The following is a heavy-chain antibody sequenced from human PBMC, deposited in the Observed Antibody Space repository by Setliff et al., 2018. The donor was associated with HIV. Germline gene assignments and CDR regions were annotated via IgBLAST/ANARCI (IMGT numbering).Heavy chain of an antibody. D-gene: IGHD1-1*01. CDR3: ARDNWTG. CDR1: GFSFSTYS. Sequence: GGSLRLSCEASGFSFSTYSVNWIPQAPGKGLEWVSSISSSSTYKYIADSLKGRFTISRDDAKMSVYLQMNSLRAEDTGVYYCARDNWTGWGRGTLVTVSS. J-gene: IGHJ4*02. CDR2: ISSSSTYK. V-gene: IGHV3-21*01.